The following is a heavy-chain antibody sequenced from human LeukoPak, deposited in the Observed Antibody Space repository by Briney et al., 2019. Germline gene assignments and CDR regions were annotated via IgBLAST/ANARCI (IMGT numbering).Heavy chain of an antibody. V-gene: IGHV3-7*01. Sequence: GGSLRLSCTASGFTFSDYWMTWVRKAPGQGLEREANTKPDGSAEAYDDPVRVRFSPSRDNANNFLYLRMYSLRAENTAVYYCARAGGLNTNFDYWGQGPLVTVSS. CDR1: GFTFSDYW. D-gene: IGHD2-8*02. CDR3: ARAGGLNTNFDY. CDR2: TKPDGSAE. J-gene: IGHJ4*02.